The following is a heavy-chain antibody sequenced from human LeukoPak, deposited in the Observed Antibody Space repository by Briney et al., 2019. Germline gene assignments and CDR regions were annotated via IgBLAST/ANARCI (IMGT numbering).Heavy chain of an antibody. D-gene: IGHD5-24*01. J-gene: IGHJ4*02. CDR2: IYSDGTT. CDR1: GFTVSNTY. CDR3: ARDLDGFFDF. Sequence: QPGGSLRLSCAASGFTVSNTYMSWVRQAPGKGLEWVSLIYSDGTTYHADSVKGRFTISRDNSKNTLYLQMNSLRAEDTAVYYCARDLDGFFDFWGQGTLVTVSS. V-gene: IGHV3-53*01.